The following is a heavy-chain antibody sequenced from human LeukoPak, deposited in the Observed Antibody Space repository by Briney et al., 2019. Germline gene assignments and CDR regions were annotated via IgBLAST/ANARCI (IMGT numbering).Heavy chain of an antibody. CDR1: GGSINSYY. D-gene: IGHD6-13*01. CDR2: IDYSGSG. J-gene: IGHJ5*02. Sequence: SETLSLTCTVSGGSINSYYWSWIRQPPGKGLEWIGYIDYSGSGFYSPSLKSRVLISADTSKNQVSLRLSSVTAADTAVYYCARYTGGISRWFDTWGQGTLVTVSS. CDR3: ARYTGGISRWFDT. V-gene: IGHV4-59*01.